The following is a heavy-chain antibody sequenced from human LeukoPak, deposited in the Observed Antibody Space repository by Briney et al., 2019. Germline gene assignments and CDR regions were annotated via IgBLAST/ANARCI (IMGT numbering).Heavy chain of an antibody. CDR2: IRYDGSNK. CDR3: AKDLAYWGSNYYYYGMDV. D-gene: IGHD7-27*01. V-gene: IGHV3-30*02. Sequence: GGSLRLSCAASGFTFSSYGMHWLRQAPGKGLVGVAFIRYDGSNKYYADSVKGRFTISRDNSKNTLYLQMNSLRAEDTAVYYCAKDLAYWGSNYYYYGMDVWGQGTTVTVSS. CDR1: GFTFSSYG. J-gene: IGHJ6*02.